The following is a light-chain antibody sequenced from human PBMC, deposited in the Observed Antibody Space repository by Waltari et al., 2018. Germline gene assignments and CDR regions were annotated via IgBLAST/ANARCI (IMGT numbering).Light chain of an antibody. V-gene: IGKV3-15*01. CDR1: QSVSSN. Sequence: TVMTQSPVALSVSPGERVTLSCRASQSVSSNLAWYQQKPGQAPRLLIYGVSTRATGIPARFSGSGSGTEFTLTISSLQSEDFAVYYCQQYNDWPPVAFGGGTKVEIK. J-gene: IGKJ4*01. CDR3: QQYNDWPPVA. CDR2: GVS.